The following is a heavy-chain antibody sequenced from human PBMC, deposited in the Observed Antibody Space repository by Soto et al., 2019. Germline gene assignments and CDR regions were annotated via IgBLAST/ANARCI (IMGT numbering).Heavy chain of an antibody. D-gene: IGHD6-19*01. CDR2: ISAYNGNT. V-gene: IGHV1-18*01. J-gene: IGHJ5*02. Sequence: VKVSCKASGYTFTSYGISWVRQAPGQGLEWMGWISAYNGNTNYAQKLQGRVTMTTDTSTSTAYMELRSLRSDDTAVYYCARELGSSGWYDRSDNWFDPWGQGTLVTVSS. CDR1: GYTFTSYG. CDR3: ARELGSSGWYDRSDNWFDP.